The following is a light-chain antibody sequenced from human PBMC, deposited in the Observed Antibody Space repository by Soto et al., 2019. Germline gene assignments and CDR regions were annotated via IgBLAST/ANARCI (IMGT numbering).Light chain of an antibody. J-gene: IGLJ2*01. CDR2: DNN. Sequence: QSVLTQPPSVSAAPGQKVTISCSGSSSNIGNNYVSWYQQLPGTAPKLLIYDNNKRPSGIPDRFSGSKSGTSATLGITGLQTGDEADYSWGTWDRSLSAGVFGGGTKLTVL. CDR3: GTWDRSLSAGV. CDR1: SSNIGNNY. V-gene: IGLV1-51*01.